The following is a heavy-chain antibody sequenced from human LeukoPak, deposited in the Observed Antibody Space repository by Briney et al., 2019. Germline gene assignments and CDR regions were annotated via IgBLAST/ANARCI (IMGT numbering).Heavy chain of an antibody. V-gene: IGHV2-5*02. CDR2: IYWDDDK. Sequence: SGPTLVKPTQTLTVTCTFSGFSLSTSGLGVGWIRQPPGKALEWLAVIYWDDDKRYSPSLKSRLTITKDTSKNQVVLTMTNMDPVDTATYYCAHRPGYVSGVVRNWFDPWGQGTLVIVSS. CDR3: AHRPGYVSGVVRNWFDP. CDR1: GFSLSTSGLG. D-gene: IGHD6-19*01. J-gene: IGHJ5*02.